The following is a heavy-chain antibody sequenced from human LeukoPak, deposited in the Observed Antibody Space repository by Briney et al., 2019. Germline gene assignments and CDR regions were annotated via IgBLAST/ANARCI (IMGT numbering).Heavy chain of an antibody. CDR1: GGSFSGYY. CDR3: ARAPIVGASPYYFDY. Sequence: PSETLSLTCAVYGGSFSGYYWSWIRQPPGKGLEWIGEINHSGSTNYNPSLKSRVPISVDTSKNQFSLKLSSVTAADTAVYYCARAPIVGASPYYFDYWGQGTLVTVSS. CDR2: INHSGST. J-gene: IGHJ4*02. D-gene: IGHD1-26*01. V-gene: IGHV4-34*01.